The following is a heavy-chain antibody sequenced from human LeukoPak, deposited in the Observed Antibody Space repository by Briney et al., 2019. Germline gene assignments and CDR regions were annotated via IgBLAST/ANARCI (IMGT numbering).Heavy chain of an antibody. D-gene: IGHD6-19*01. CDR3: AGSYSSGWYRFDY. CDR1: GFTFSSYA. V-gene: IGHV3-23*01. Sequence: GGSLRLSCAASGFTFSSYAMSWVRQAPGKGLEWVSAISGSGGSTYYADSVKGRFTISRDNSKNTLYLQMNSLRAEDTAVYYCAGSYSSGWYRFDYWGQGTLVTVSS. CDR2: ISGSGGST. J-gene: IGHJ4*02.